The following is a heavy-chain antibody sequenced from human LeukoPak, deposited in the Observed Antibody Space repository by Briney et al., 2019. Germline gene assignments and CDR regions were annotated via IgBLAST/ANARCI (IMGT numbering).Heavy chain of an antibody. CDR3: ARDQFRDYFRGADY. D-gene: IGHD3-16*01. V-gene: IGHV3-23*01. Sequence: GGSLRLSCAASGFTFRSHAMSWVRRAPGRGLEWVSAIRGDGATMFYADSVKGRITVSRDNSKNALYLQFNSLRVDDTAVYYCARDQFRDYFRGADYWGQGTLVTVSS. CDR2: IRGDGATM. J-gene: IGHJ4*02. CDR1: GFTFRSHA.